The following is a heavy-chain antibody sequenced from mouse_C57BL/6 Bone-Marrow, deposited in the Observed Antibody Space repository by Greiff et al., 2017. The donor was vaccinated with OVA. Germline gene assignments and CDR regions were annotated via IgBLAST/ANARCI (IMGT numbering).Heavy chain of an antibody. D-gene: IGHD2-4*01. Sequence: QVQLQQPGAELVKPGASVKLSCKASGYTFTSYWMHWVKQRPGQGLEWIGMIHPNSGSTNYNEKFKSKATLTVDKSSSTAYMQLSSLTSEDSAVYYCARIYDYVHFDVWGTGTTVTVSS. CDR2: IHPNSGST. J-gene: IGHJ1*03. V-gene: IGHV1-64*01. CDR3: ARIYDYVHFDV. CDR1: GYTFTSYW.